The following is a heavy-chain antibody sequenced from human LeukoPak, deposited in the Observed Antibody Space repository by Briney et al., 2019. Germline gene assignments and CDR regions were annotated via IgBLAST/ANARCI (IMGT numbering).Heavy chain of an antibody. V-gene: IGHV3-64*01. CDR3: ARGPYCSSASCYSVGAFDI. CDR1: GFTFSSYA. CDR2: ISSNGGST. Sequence: GGSLRLSCAASGFTFSSYAMHWVRQAPGKGLEYVSAISSNGGSTYYANSVKGRFTISRDNSKNTLSLQMNSLRAEDTAVYHCARGPYCSSASCYSVGAFDIWGRGTMVTVSS. D-gene: IGHD2-2*02. J-gene: IGHJ3*02.